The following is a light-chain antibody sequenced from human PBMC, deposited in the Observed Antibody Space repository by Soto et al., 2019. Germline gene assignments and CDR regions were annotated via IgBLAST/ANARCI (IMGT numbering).Light chain of an antibody. CDR1: SSNIGSNT. CDR3: AAWDDSLNGLV. J-gene: IGLJ1*01. V-gene: IGLV1-44*01. Sequence: QSVLTQPPSASGTPGRRVTMSCSGSSSNIGSNTVNWYQQLPGTAPKLLIYYNNQRPSGVPDRFSGSKSGTSASLAISGLQSEDEADYYCAAWDDSLNGLVFGTGTKLTVL. CDR2: YNN.